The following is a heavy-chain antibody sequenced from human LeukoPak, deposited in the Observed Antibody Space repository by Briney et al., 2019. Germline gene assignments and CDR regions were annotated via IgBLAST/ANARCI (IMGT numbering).Heavy chain of an antibody. D-gene: IGHD1-26*01. Sequence: ASVKVSCKASGYTFTSYHIHWVRQAPGQGREWMGTIDSSGGNTIYAQKFQGRITMTTDTSTTTAHMELSSVTSEDTAVYYCARELSGSYYFDYWGQKTRDT. CDR2: IDSSGGNT. J-gene: IGHJ4*02. V-gene: IGHV1-46*01. CDR1: GYTFTSYH. CDR3: ARELSGSYYFDY.